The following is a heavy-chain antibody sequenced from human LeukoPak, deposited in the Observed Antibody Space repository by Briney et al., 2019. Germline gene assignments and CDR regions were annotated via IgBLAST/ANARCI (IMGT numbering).Heavy chain of an antibody. D-gene: IGHD6-19*01. V-gene: IGHV3-48*03. CDR2: ISSGSTI. CDR3: ARESIAVAGAPFDY. CDR1: GFTFSSYE. J-gene: IGHJ4*02. Sequence: GSLRLSCAASGFTFSSYEKNWVRQAPGKGLEWVSYISSGSTIYDADSVKGRFTISRDNAKNSLYLQMNSLRAEDTAVYYCARESIAVAGAPFDYWGQGTLVTVSS.